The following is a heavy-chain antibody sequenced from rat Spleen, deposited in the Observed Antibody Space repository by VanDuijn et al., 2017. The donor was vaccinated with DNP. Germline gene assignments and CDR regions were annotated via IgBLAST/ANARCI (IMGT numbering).Heavy chain of an antibody. CDR3: AGAGSFDY. CDR1: GFSLTSYH. D-gene: IGHD5-1*01. J-gene: IGHJ2*01. V-gene: IGHV2-27*01. Sequence: QVQLKESGPGLVQPSQTLSLTCTVSGFSLTSYHVHWVRQPPGKGLEWMGRIQSGGSTDYNSALNSRLSISRDTSKSQGFLKMNSVKTEDTAMYCCAGAGSFDYWGQGVMVTVSS. CDR2: IQSGGST.